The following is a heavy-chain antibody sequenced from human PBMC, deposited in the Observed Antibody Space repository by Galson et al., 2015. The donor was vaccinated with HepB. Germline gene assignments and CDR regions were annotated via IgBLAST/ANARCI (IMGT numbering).Heavy chain of an antibody. J-gene: IGHJ4*02. CDR2: ISVDGSDK. Sequence: SLRLSCAASGFTFSNYAMHWVRQVPGKGLGWVALISVDGSDKYYADSVKGRLTISRDNSKNTLYLQMSSLRAEDTAVYFCARGLRYSSGWYYFDYWGQGTLVTGSS. CDR3: ARGLRYSSGWYYFDY. CDR1: GFTFSNYA. D-gene: IGHD6-19*01. V-gene: IGHV3-30-3*01.